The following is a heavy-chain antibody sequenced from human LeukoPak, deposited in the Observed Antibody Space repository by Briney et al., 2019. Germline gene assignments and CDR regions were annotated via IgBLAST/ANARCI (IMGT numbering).Heavy chain of an antibody. CDR2: INSDGGST. CDR1: GFAFDSYA. V-gene: IGHV3-74*01. Sequence: GGSLRLSCAASGFAFDSYAMSWVRQAPGKGLEWVSRINSDGGSTTYADSVKGRFTISRDNAKNTVYLQMNSLRAEDTAVYYCARRRERGASDAFAFWGQGTMVTVSS. J-gene: IGHJ3*01. CDR3: ARRRERGASDAFAF. D-gene: IGHD3-16*01.